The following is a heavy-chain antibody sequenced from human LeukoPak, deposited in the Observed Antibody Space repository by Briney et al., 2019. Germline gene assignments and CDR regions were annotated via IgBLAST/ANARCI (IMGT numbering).Heavy chain of an antibody. J-gene: IGHJ4*02. D-gene: IGHD3/OR15-3a*01. CDR3: ARDQVFGT. CDR2: IKEDGSEK. Sequence: GGSLRLSCTASGFTLSSYWMSWVRQAPGKGLEWVANIKEDGSEKYYVDSVKGRFTISRDNAKNSLYLQMNSLRAEDTAVYYCARDQVFGTWGQGTLVTVSS. V-gene: IGHV3-7*01. CDR1: GFTLSSYW.